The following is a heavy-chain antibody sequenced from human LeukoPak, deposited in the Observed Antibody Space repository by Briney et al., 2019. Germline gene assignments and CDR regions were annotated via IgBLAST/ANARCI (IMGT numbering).Heavy chain of an antibody. V-gene: IGHV4-34*01. CDR3: ARDLLWFGELFPKDRAINWFDP. J-gene: IGHJ5*02. D-gene: IGHD3-10*01. CDR2: INHSGST. Sequence: PSETLSLTCAVYGGSFSGYYWSWIRQPPGKGLERIGEINHSGSTNYNPSLKSRVTISVDTSKNQFSLKLSSVTAADTAVYYCARDLLWFGELFPKDRAINWFDPWGQGTLVTVSS. CDR1: GGSFSGYY.